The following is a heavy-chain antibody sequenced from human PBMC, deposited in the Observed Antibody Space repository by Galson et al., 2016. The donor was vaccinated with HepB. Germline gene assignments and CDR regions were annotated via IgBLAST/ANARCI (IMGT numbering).Heavy chain of an antibody. CDR3: AKDSCSAL. V-gene: IGHV3-7*01. Sequence: SLRLSCAASAFTFNSYWMSWVRQAPGKGLEWVAYIKEDGSEKYHVDSVKGRFNISKDNAKNSLYLRMNSLRADDTAVYYCAKDSCSALWGRGSLVTVSS. CDR1: AFTFNSYW. J-gene: IGHJ2*01. D-gene: IGHD2-15*01. CDR2: IKEDGSEK.